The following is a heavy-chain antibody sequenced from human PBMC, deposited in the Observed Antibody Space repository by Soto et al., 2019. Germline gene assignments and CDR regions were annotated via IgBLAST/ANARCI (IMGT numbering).Heavy chain of an antibody. CDR2: IDYSGST. V-gene: IGHV4-59*01. CDR1: GGYISSFS. CDR3: ACDWWFDP. Sequence: SETLSLTCTVSGGYISSFSWSWIRQTPGKGLEWIGYIDYSGSTNYNPSLKSRVTISVDTSKNQFSLKLSSVTAADTAVYYCACDWWFDPLGQGTLVPGSS. J-gene: IGHJ5*02.